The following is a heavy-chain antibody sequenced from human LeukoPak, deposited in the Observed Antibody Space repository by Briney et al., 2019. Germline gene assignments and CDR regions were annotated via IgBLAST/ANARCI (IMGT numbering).Heavy chain of an antibody. D-gene: IGHD6-19*01. CDR1: GYTFTSYG. V-gene: IGHV1-18*01. Sequence: ASVKLSCKASGYTFTSYGISWVRHAPGQGLEWMGWISAYNGNTNYAQKLQGRVTMTTDTSTSTAYMELRSLRSDDTAVYYCARGYGEQWLVRIYYYYYGMDVWGQGTTVTVSS. CDR3: ARGYGEQWLVRIYYYYYGMDV. CDR2: ISAYNGNT. J-gene: IGHJ6*02.